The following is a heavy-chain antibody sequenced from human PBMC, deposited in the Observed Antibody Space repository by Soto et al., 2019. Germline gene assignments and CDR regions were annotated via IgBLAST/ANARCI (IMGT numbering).Heavy chain of an antibody. V-gene: IGHV3-33*01. CDR3: ARDSSRIAAAGYFDY. D-gene: IGHD6-13*01. CDR2: IWYDGSNK. CDR1: VFTFSSYG. J-gene: IGHJ4*02. Sequence: GGSLRLSCAASVFTFSSYGMHWVRQAPGKGLEWVAVIWYDGSNKYYADSVKGRFTISRDNSKNTLYLQMNSLRAEDTAVYYCARDSSRIAAAGYFDYWGQGPMVTAPQ.